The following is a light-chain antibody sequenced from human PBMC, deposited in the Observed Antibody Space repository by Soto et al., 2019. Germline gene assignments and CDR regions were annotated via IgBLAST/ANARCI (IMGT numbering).Light chain of an antibody. CDR3: QSYDSSNRHWV. CDR1: SGNIASNY. J-gene: IGLJ3*02. CDR2: EDK. Sequence: NFMLTQPHSVSASRGKTVTISCTRSSGNIASNYVQWYQQRPGSSPATVIFEDKQRPSGVPDRFSGSIDSSSNSASLTISGLKTEDEADYYCQSYDSSNRHWVFGGGTKLTVL. V-gene: IGLV6-57*01.